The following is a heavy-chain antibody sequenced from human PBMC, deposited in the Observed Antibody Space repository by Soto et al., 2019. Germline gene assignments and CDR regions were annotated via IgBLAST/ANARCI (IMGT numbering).Heavy chain of an antibody. CDR1: GFTVSTKY. J-gene: IGHJ5*02. V-gene: IGHV3-66*01. CDR2: IYSDGGA. CDR3: ARDQGXAVTA. D-gene: IGHD6-19*01. Sequence: EVQVVESGGGLVQPGGSLRLSCAASGFTVSTKYMTWVRXAPGKGLEWVSVIYSDGGAYYADSVKGRFTVSRDNFXXXXXXXXXXXXXXXXXXXYCARDQGXAVTAWGQGTLVTVSS.